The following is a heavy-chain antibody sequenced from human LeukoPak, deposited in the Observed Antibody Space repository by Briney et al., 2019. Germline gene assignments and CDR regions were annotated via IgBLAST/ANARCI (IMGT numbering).Heavy chain of an antibody. CDR1: GGSISSSSYY. V-gene: IGHV4-39*01. CDR2: MCYSGSS. J-gene: IGHJ5*02. Sequence: KLSETLSLTCNVSGGSISSSSYYWGWIRQPPGKGLEWIGSMCYSGSSYYNPSLKSRVTISVDTSKNQFSLKLSSVTAADTAVYYCARQYSGYLRNWFDPWGQGTLVTVSS. CDR3: ARQYSGYLRNWFDP. D-gene: IGHD5-12*01.